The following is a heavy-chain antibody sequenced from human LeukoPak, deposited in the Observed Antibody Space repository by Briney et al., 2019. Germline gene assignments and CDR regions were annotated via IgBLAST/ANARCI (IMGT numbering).Heavy chain of an antibody. CDR1: GFTFTNSA. V-gene: IGHV1-58*01. Sequence: ASVKVSCKASGFTFTNSAVQWVRQARGQRLEWIGWIVVGSGNTNYAQKFQERVTITRDMSTSTAYMELSSLRSEDTAVYYCAADRWGTFYYFDNWGQGTLDTVSS. CDR3: AADRWGTFYYFDN. J-gene: IGHJ4*02. CDR2: IVVGSGNT. D-gene: IGHD3-16*01.